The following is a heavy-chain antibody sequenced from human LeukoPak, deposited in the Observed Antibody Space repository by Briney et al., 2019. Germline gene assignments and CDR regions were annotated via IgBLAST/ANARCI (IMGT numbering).Heavy chain of an antibody. CDR1: GVTFNSYA. Sequence: PGGSLRLSCAASGVTFNSYAMSWVRQAPERGLEWVSAIRGSGVGTYYADSVRGRFTISRDNSKNTLYLQMNSRGAEDEAVYYCAKDRGSRGLGGSAFDKWGQGTMVTVSS. CDR2: IRGSGVGT. J-gene: IGHJ3*02. V-gene: IGHV3-23*01. CDR3: AKDRGSRGLGGSAFDK. D-gene: IGHD2-15*01.